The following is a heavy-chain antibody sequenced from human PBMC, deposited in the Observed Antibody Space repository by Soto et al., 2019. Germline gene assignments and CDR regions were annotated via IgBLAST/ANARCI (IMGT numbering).Heavy chain of an antibody. J-gene: IGHJ6*02. CDR3: ARDLHVRYGSGSHEGGVGGYYYYGMDV. V-gene: IGHV4-31*03. CDR1: GGSISSGGYY. D-gene: IGHD3-10*01. Sequence: PSETLSLTCTVSGGSISSGGYYWSWIRQHPGKGLEWIGYIYYSGSTYYNPSLKSRVTISVDTSKNQFSLKLSSVTAADTAVYYCARDLHVRYGSGSHEGGVGGYYYYGMDVWGQGTTVTVSS. CDR2: IYYSGST.